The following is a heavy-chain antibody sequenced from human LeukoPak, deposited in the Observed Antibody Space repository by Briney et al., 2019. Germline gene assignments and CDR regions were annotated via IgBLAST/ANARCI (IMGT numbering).Heavy chain of an antibody. J-gene: IGHJ6*02. CDR2: IWYDGSNK. D-gene: IGHD3-3*01. CDR1: GFTFSSYG. Sequence: GGSLRLSCAASGFTFSSYGMHWVRQAPGKGLEWVAVIWYDGSNKYYADSVKGRFTISRDNSKNTLYLQMNSLRAEDTAVYYCASLEYYDFWSGYLSYYYGMDVWGQGTTVTVSS. V-gene: IGHV3-33*01. CDR3: ASLEYYDFWSGYLSYYYGMDV.